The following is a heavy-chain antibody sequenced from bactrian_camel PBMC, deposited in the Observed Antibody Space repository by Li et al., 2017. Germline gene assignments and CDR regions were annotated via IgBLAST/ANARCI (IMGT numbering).Heavy chain of an antibody. CDR2: IATGSGNT. V-gene: IGHV3S1*01. J-gene: IGHJ4*01. Sequence: HVQLVESGGGSVQAGGSLRLSCAASGYTYNRNCMAWFRQAPGKEREGVARIATGSGNTYYADSVKGRFTISQDNAKNTVSLQMNSLKPEDTAMYYCAADRMACLRPSVQLAAYNFWGQGTQVTVS. CDR1: GYTYNRNC. CDR3: AADRMACLRPSVQLAAYNF.